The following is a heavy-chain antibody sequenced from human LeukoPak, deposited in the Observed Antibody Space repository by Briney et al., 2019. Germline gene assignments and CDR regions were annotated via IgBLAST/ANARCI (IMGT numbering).Heavy chain of an antibody. CDR2: THHSGNA. D-gene: IGHD3-22*01. V-gene: IGHV4-59*08. CDR3: ASSRPHYDSSPTLN. J-gene: IGHJ4*02. CDR1: GDSVSGYY. Sequence: SETLSLTCIVSGDSVSGYYWNWIRQPPGKGLEWIGYTHHSGNALYNPSLKSRVTTSVDTSKNQFSLSLSSVTAADTAVYYCASSRPHYDSSPTLNWGQGTLVTVSS.